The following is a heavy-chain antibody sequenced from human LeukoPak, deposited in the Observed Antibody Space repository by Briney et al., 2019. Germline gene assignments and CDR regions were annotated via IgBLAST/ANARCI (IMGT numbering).Heavy chain of an antibody. J-gene: IGHJ4*02. V-gene: IGHV4-59*12. CDR3: ARVPAVAGTNDY. CDR2: IYYSGST. CDR1: GGSISSYY. D-gene: IGHD6-19*01. Sequence: PSETLSLTCTVSGGSISSYYWSWIRQPPGKGLEYIGYIYYSGSTNYNPSLKSRVTISVDTSKNQFSLKLSSVTAADTAVHYCARVPAVAGTNDYWGQGTLVTVSS.